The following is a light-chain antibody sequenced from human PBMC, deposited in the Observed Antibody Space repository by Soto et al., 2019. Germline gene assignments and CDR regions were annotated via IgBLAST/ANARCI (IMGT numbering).Light chain of an antibody. CDR3: SSYAGSKNFIL. CDR2: EVN. CDR1: TSDVGGYNY. Sequence: QSALTQPPSASGSPGQSVTISCTGTTSDVGGYNYVSWYQLHPGKVPKLIISEVNKRPSGVPDRFSGSKSGSTASLTVSGLQAGDEADYFCSSYAGSKNFILFGGGTKLTVL. V-gene: IGLV2-8*01. J-gene: IGLJ2*01.